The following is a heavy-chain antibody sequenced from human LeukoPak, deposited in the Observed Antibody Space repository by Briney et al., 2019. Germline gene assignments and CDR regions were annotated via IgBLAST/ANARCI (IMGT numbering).Heavy chain of an antibody. Sequence: GGSLRLSCAASGFTFSSYAMHWVRQAPGKGLEWVAVISYDGSNKYYADSVKGRFTISRDTPKNTLYLQMNSLRAEDTAVYYCARDGADYWGQGTLVTVSS. D-gene: IGHD3-10*01. CDR1: GFTFSSYA. J-gene: IGHJ4*02. CDR2: ISYDGSNK. CDR3: ARDGADY. V-gene: IGHV3-30-3*01.